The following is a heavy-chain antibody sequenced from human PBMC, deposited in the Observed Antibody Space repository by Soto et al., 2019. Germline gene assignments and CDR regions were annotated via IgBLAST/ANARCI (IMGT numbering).Heavy chain of an antibody. CDR3: ARETGGDGYNV. D-gene: IGHD5-12*01. CDR1: GFTFSIYW. CDR2: IESAGSST. Sequence: EVQLVESGGGLVQPGGSLTLSCAASGFTFSIYWMHWVRQDPGKGLVWVSRIESAGSSTTYADSVKGRFTISRDNAKNALYLQMNSLRAEDTAVYYCARETGGDGYNVCGQGTLVTVSS. V-gene: IGHV3-74*03. J-gene: IGHJ4*02.